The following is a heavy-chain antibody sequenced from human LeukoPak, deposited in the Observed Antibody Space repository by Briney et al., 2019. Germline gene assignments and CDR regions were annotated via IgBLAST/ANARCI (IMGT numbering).Heavy chain of an antibody. CDR1: GYTFTNYG. CDR3: ARTVAGGRYWYFDL. J-gene: IGHJ2*01. Sequence: GASVKVSCKASGYTFTNYGPTWVRQAPGQGLEWMGWISVYNDKANYAQKFQGRVTMTADTSTRTAYLELRSLRSDDTAVYYCARTVAGGRYWYFDLWGRGTLVTVSS. D-gene: IGHD6-19*01. V-gene: IGHV1-18*01. CDR2: ISVYNDKA.